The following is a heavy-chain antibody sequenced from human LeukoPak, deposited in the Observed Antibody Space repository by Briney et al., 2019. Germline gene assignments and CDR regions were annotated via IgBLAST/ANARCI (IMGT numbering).Heavy chain of an antibody. J-gene: IGHJ5*02. CDR1: DRSFGGYY. Sequence: SETLSLTCAADDRSFGGYYCCWIRHPAGGGLEWVGEINHSGSTNYNPSLKSRVTISVDTSKNQFSLKLSSVAAADTAVYYCARGNSAAAGRAGSNWFDPWSQGTLVTAPS. CDR2: INHSGST. V-gene: IGHV4-34*01. D-gene: IGHD6-13*01. CDR3: ARGNSAAAGRAGSNWFDP.